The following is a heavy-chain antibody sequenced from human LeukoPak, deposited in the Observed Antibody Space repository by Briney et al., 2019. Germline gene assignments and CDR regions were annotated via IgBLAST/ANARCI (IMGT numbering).Heavy chain of an antibody. CDR2: ISYDGSNK. J-gene: IGHJ3*02. CDR1: GFTFSSYA. Sequence: GGSLRLSCAASGFTFSSYAMHCVRQAPGKGLELVAVISYDGSNKYYADSVKGRFTISRDKSKNTLYLQMHSLRAEDTAVYYCARDFPLTGIAVAHDAFDIWGQGTMVTVSS. CDR3: ARDFPLTGIAVAHDAFDI. D-gene: IGHD6-19*01. V-gene: IGHV3-30*04.